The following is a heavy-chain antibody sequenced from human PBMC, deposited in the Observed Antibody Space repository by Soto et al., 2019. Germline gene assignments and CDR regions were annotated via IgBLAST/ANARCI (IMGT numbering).Heavy chain of an antibody. D-gene: IGHD6-6*01. V-gene: IGHV1-18*04. J-gene: IGHJ4*02. CDR2: VNPYNGNT. CDR3: AKGAAGVEAHVI. CDR1: GYTFTSYG. Sequence: ASVKVSCKASGYTFTSYGISWVRQAPGQGLEWMGWVNPYNGNTNYAQKFQGRVTMTADTSTSTAYMEVRSLRSDDTAVYYCAKGAAGVEAHVIWGQGNLVTVSS.